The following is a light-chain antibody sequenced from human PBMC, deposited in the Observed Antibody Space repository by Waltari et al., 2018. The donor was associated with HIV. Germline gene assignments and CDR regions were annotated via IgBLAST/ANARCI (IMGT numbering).Light chain of an antibody. CDR2: DVS. CDR3: CSYAGSSTLI. CDR1: SSDVGSYNL. V-gene: IGLV2-23*02. Sequence: QSALTQPASVSGSPGQSITIPCTGTSSDVGSYNLVSWYQQHPGKVPKLMIYDVSKRPSGVSYRFSGSKSGDTASLTISGLQAEDEADYYCCSYAGSSTLIFGGGTKLTVL. J-gene: IGLJ2*01.